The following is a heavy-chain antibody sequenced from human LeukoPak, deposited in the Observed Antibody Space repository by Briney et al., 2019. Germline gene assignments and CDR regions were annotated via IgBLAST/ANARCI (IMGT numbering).Heavy chain of an antibody. D-gene: IGHD6-6*01. V-gene: IGHV4-4*07. CDR1: GDSISGYY. CDR3: ARGGSSSSGNFFDI. CDR2: IYSSGST. Sequence: SETLSLTCTVSGDSISGYYWSWIRQPAGKGLEWIGRIYSSGSTNYNPSLKSRLPMSVDTSKNQSPLRLSSGPAADTAVYYCARGGSSSSGNFFDIWGQGKMVTVSS. J-gene: IGHJ3*02.